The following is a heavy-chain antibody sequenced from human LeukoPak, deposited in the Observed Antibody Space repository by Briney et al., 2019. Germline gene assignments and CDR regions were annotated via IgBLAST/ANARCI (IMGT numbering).Heavy chain of an antibody. V-gene: IGHV3-23*01. CDR2: ISGSGSDT. Sequence: GGSLRLSSAASGFTFSSYAMSWVRQAPGKGLEWVSTISGSGSDTYYADSVKGRFTISRDNSKNTLYLQMNSLRAEDRALYYCARENVLLWFGELDYWGQGTLVTVSS. CDR3: ARENVLLWFGELDY. CDR1: GFTFSSYA. J-gene: IGHJ4*02. D-gene: IGHD3-10*01.